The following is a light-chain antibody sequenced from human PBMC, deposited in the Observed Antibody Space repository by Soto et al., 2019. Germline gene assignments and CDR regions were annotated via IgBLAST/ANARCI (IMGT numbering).Light chain of an antibody. CDR1: SSDVGGYNY. CDR2: EVI. CDR3: NTDISRSNLQDVVAV. V-gene: IGLV2-8*01. Sequence: QSVLTQPPSAFGSPGQSVTISCTGTSSDVGGYNYVSWYQQHPGKAPKLMVYEVIPRPSRLPDRFSGSNARNTASLTVSRLQAEYGVQDYWNTDISRSNLQDVVAV. J-gene: IGLJ7*01.